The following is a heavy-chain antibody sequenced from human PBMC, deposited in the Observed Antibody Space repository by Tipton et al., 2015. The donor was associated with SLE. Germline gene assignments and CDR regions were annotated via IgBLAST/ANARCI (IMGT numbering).Heavy chain of an antibody. CDR3: AKGPPLLQGPYHFAF. CDR2: LYSGGRT. CDR1: GFSVEDNY. J-gene: IGHJ4*02. V-gene: IGHV3-53*05. Sequence: SLRLSCAASGFSVEDNYMNWVRQAPGKGLEWVSILYSGGRTFYADSVKGRFLISRDNAKNSLYLQMNNLRPEDSAFYFCAKGPPLLQGPYHFAFGGQGPLVTFSP.